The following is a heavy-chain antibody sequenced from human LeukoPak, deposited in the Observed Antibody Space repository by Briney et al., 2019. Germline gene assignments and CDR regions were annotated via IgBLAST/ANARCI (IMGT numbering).Heavy chain of an antibody. D-gene: IGHD6-19*01. CDR3: ARQGREYTSGWFPDN. Sequence: PSETLPLTCAVSGGSFISSTYYWGWIRQPPGKGLEWIGSIHFSGRTYHNPSLKSRVSISVDTSKNQFSLKLSSVTAADTAVYYCARQGREYTSGWFPDNWGQGTLVIVSS. J-gene: IGHJ4*02. V-gene: IGHV4-39*01. CDR1: GGSFISSTYY. CDR2: IHFSGRT.